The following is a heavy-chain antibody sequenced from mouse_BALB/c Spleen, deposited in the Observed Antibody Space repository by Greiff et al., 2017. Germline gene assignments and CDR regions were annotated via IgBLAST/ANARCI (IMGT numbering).Heavy chain of an antibody. D-gene: IGHD1-1*01. CDR2: ISSGSSTI. Sequence: EVQVVESGGGLVQPGGSRKLSCAASGFTFSSFGMHWVRQAPEKGLEWVAYISSGSSTIYYADTVKGRFTISRDNPKNTLFLQMTSLRSEDTAMYYCARSGTTVVVDYWGQGTTLTVSS. CDR1: GFTFSSFG. CDR3: ARSGTTVVVDY. J-gene: IGHJ2*01. V-gene: IGHV5-17*02.